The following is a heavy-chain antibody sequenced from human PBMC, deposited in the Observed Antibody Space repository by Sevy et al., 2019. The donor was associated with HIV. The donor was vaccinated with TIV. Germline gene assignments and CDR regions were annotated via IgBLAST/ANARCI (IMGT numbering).Heavy chain of an antibody. D-gene: IGHD6-19*01. V-gene: IGHV5-51*01. CDR2: IYPGDSDT. CDR1: GYSFTSYW. J-gene: IGHJ6*02. CDR3: ARQLAVAGNYYYYYGMDV. Sequence: GESLKISCKGSGYSFTSYWIGWVRQMPGKGLGWMGIIYPGDSDTRYSPSFQGQVTISADKSISTAYLQWSSLKASDTAMYYCARQLAVAGNYYYYYGMDVWGQGTTVTVSS.